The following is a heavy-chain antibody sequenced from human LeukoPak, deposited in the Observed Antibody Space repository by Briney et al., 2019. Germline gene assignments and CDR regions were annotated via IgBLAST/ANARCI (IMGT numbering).Heavy chain of an antibody. V-gene: IGHV1-2*02. CDR3: AGGYSGYDWDYFDY. D-gene: IGHD5-12*01. CDR1: GYTFTGYY. J-gene: IGHJ4*02. CDR2: INPNSVGT. Sequence: ASVKVSCKASGYTFTGYYMHWVRQAPGQGLEWMGWINPNSVGTNYAQKFQGRVTMTRDTSISTAYMELSRLRSDDTAVYYCAGGYSGYDWDYFDYWGQGTLVTVSS.